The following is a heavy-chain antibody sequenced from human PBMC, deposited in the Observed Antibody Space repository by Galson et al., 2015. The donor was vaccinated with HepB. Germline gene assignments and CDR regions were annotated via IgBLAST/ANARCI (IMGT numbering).Heavy chain of an antibody. CDR2: TYYRSKWYN. CDR3: ARAGRYFDWLLYTYYYGMDV. Sequence: CAIFGDSVSSNSAAWNWIRQSPSRGLEWLGRTYYRSKWYNDYAVSVKSRITINPDTSKNQFSLQLNSVTPEDTAVYYCARAGRYFDWLLYTYYYGMDVWGQGTTVTVSS. CDR1: GDSVSSNSAA. D-gene: IGHD3-9*01. V-gene: IGHV6-1*01. J-gene: IGHJ6*02.